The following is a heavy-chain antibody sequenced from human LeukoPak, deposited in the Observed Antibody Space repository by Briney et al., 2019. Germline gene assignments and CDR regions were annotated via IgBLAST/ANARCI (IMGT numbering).Heavy chain of an antibody. Sequence: GESLKISCKGSGYSFTSYWIGWVRQMPGKGLEWMGNIYPGDSDTRYSPSSQGQVTISADKSISTAYLQWSSLKASDTAMYYCARNDFWSASWFDPWGQGTLVTVSS. CDR3: ARNDFWSASWFDP. J-gene: IGHJ5*02. V-gene: IGHV5-51*01. CDR1: GYSFTSYW. CDR2: IYPGDSDT. D-gene: IGHD3-3*01.